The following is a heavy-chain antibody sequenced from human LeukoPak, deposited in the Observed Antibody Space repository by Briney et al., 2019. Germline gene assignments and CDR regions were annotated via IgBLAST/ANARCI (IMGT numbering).Heavy chain of an antibody. CDR1: GGTFSSYA. J-gene: IGHJ4*02. V-gene: IGHV1-69*05. Sequence: ASVKVSCKASGGTFSSYAISWVRQAPGQGLEWMGGIIPIFGTANYAQKFQGRVTITTDESTSTAYMELSSLRSEDTAVYYCARGGDDFWSGQYYFDYWGQGTLVTVSS. CDR2: IIPIFGTA. CDR3: ARGGDDFWSGQYYFDY. D-gene: IGHD3-3*01.